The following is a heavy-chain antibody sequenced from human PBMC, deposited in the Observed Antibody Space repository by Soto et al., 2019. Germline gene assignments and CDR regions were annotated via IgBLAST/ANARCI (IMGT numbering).Heavy chain of an antibody. Sequence: PSETLSLTCAVSGGSISSSNWWSWVRQPPGKGLEWIGEIYHSGSTNYNPSLKSRVTISVDKSKNQFSLKLKSVTPEDTAVYYCVRDRYSSSGWFDPWGQGTPVTVSS. CDR1: GGSISSSNW. D-gene: IGHD3-10*01. J-gene: IGHJ5*02. V-gene: IGHV4-4*02. CDR2: IYHSGST. CDR3: VRDRYSSSGWFDP.